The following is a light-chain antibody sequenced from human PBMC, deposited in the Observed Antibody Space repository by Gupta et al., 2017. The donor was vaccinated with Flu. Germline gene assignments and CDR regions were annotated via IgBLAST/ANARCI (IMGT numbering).Light chain of an antibody. J-gene: IGLJ1*01. V-gene: IGLV1-40*01. CDR1: SYNIVSGYA. CDR2: GTS. CDR3: QSYDSSLSGSKV. Sequence: TIACTGRSYNIVSGYAVHWYQTLPGTAPKLLIYGTSNRPSWVPDRFSGSKSGTSASLAITGLQAEDEADYYCQSYDSSLSGSKVFGTGTKVTVL.